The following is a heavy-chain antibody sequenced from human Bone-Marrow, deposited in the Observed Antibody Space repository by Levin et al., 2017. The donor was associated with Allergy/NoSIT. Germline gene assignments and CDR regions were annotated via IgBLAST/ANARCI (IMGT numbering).Heavy chain of an antibody. CDR2: ISYDGSNK. J-gene: IGHJ6*02. CDR3: AKDGTGIAAADNSGYYYYGMDV. Sequence: LSLTCAASGFTFSSYGMHWVRQAPGEGLEWVAVISYDGSNKYYADSVKGRFTISRDNSKNTLYLQMNSLRAEDTAVYYCAKDGTGIAAADNSGYYYYGMDVWGQGTTVTVSS. CDR1: GFTFSSYG. V-gene: IGHV3-30*18. D-gene: IGHD6-13*01.